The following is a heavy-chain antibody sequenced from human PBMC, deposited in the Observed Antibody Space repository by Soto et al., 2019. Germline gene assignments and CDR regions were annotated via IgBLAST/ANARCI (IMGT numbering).Heavy chain of an antibody. CDR1: GFALSSYW. D-gene: IGHD2-15*01. Sequence: EVQLVESGGGLIQPGGSLRLSCAASGFALSSYWMNWVRQSPGKGLVWVSHINNDGRTTNYANSVKGRFTISRDIAKNSLFLQPNSLRAEDTGIYYCSRGGSSGLAYWGQGTLVTASS. V-gene: IGHV3-74*01. J-gene: IGHJ4*02. CDR2: INNDGRTT. CDR3: SRGGSSGLAY.